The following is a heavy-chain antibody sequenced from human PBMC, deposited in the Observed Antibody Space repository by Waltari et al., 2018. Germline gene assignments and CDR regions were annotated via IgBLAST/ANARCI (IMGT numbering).Heavy chain of an antibody. J-gene: IGHJ4*02. Sequence: QVQLQESGPGLVKPSETLSLTCNVPAGSFSSHYWSWIRQPPGKGLEWIGYIDDSGSTSYNPSLRSRVTISVDTSARQFSLKLSSATAADTAVYYCARDHYYGSGSYYGFDYWGQGKLVTVSS. V-gene: IGHV4-59*11. CDR3: ARDHYYGSGSYYGFDY. CDR2: IDDSGST. D-gene: IGHD3-10*01. CDR1: AGSFSSHY.